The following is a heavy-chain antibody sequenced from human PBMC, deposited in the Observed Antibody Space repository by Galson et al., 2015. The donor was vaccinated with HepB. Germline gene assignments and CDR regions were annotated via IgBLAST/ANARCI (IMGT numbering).Heavy chain of an antibody. Sequence: PALVKPTQTLTLTCTFSGFSLSTSGMCVSWIRQPPGKALEWLARIDWDDDKYYSTSLKTRLTISKDTSKNQVVLTMTNMDPVDTATYYCARLTVNRTPYNWFDPWGQGTLVTVSS. V-gene: IGHV2-70*11. J-gene: IGHJ5*02. CDR3: ARLTVNRTPYNWFDP. CDR1: GFSLSTSGMC. CDR2: IDWDDDK. D-gene: IGHD1-14*01.